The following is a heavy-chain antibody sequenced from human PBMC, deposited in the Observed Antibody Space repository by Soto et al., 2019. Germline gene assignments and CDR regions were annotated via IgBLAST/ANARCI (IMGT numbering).Heavy chain of an antibody. CDR3: ARQYYDSSGLGYFDY. V-gene: IGHV4-39*01. CDR1: GGSISSSSYY. Sequence: QLQLQESGPGLVKPSETLSLTCTVSGGSISSSSYYWGWISQPPGKGLEWIGSIYYSGSTYYNPSLKSRVTISVDTSKNQFSLKLSSVTAADTAVYYCARQYYDSSGLGYFDYWGQGTLVTVSS. D-gene: IGHD3-22*01. J-gene: IGHJ4*02. CDR2: IYYSGST.